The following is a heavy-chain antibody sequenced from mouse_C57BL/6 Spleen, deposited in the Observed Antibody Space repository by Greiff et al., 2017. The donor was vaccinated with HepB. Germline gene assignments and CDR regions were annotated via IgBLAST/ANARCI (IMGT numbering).Heavy chain of an antibody. J-gene: IGHJ4*01. CDR1: GYSFTGYY. CDR2: INPSTGGT. CDR3: ARGPYYYAMDY. D-gene: IGHD2-10*01. Sequence: VQLQQSGPELVKPGASVKISCKASGYSFTGYYMNWVKQSPEKSLEWIGEINPSTGGTTYNQKFKAKATLTVDKSSSTAYMQLKSLTSEDSAVYYCARGPYYYAMDYWGQGTSVTVSS. V-gene: IGHV1-42*01.